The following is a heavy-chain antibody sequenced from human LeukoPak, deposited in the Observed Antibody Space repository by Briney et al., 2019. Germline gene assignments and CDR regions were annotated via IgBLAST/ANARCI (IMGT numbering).Heavy chain of an antibody. CDR3: AKDPNGYCSSTSCPGHFDY. V-gene: IGHV3-23*01. J-gene: IGHJ4*02. CDR2: ISGSGGST. Sequence: GGSLRLSCAASGFTFSSYAMSWVRQAPGKGLEWVSAISGSGGSTYYADSVKGRFTISRDNSKNTLYLQMNSLRAEDTAVYYCAKDPNGYCSSTSCPGHFDYWGQGTLVTLSS. CDR1: GFTFSSYA. D-gene: IGHD2-2*01.